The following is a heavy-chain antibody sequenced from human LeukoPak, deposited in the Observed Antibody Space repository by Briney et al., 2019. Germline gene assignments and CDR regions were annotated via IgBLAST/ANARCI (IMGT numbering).Heavy chain of an antibody. CDR3: ARGGGQQLVHPFDY. CDR2: IYTSGST. Sequence: PSETLSLTCTVSGGSISSGSYYWSWIRQPGGKGLEWIVRIYTSGSTNYNPSLKSRVTISVDTSKNQFSLKLSSVTAADTAVYYCARGGGQQLVHPFDYWGQGTLVTVSS. D-gene: IGHD6-13*01. V-gene: IGHV4-61*02. CDR1: GGSISSGSYY. J-gene: IGHJ4*02.